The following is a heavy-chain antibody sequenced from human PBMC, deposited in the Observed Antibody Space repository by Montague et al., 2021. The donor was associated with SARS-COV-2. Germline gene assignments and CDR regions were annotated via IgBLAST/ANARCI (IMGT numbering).Heavy chain of an antibody. CDR2: IYTSGST. CDR3: ARAGEIVGATIISHWFDP. CDR1: GGSISSGSYY. Sequence: TLSLTCTVSGGSISSGSYYWSWIRQPAGKGLEWIGRIYTSGSTNYNPSLKSRVTISVDTSENQFSLKLSSVTAADTAVYYCARAGEIVGATIISHWFDPWGQGTLVTVSS. V-gene: IGHV4-61*02. J-gene: IGHJ5*02. D-gene: IGHD1-26*01.